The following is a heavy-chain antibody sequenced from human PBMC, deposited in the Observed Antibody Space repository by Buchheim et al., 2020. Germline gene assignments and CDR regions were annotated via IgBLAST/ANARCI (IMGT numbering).Heavy chain of an antibody. CDR1: GGSISSSNW. D-gene: IGHD3-10*01. Sequence: QVQLQESGPGLVKPSGTLSLPCAVSGGSISSSNWWSWVRQPPGKGLEWIGEIYHSGSTNYNPSLKSRATISVDQPKNQFSLKMSSVTAADTAVYYCARESSRWFRDSPYGGPDYWGQGTL. J-gene: IGHJ4*02. V-gene: IGHV4-4*02. CDR2: IYHSGST. CDR3: ARESSRWFRDSPYGGPDY.